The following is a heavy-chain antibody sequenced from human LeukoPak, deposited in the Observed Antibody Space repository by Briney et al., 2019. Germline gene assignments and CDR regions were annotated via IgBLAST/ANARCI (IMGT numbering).Heavy chain of an antibody. CDR3: AKDMYLAVAGTYYYYGMDV. V-gene: IGHV3-9*01. Sequence: AGGSLRLSCAASGFTVSSNYMSWVRQAPGKGLEWVSGISWNSGSIGYADSVKGRFTISRDNAKNSLYLQMNSLRAEDTALYYCAKDMYLAVAGTYYYYGMDVWGQGTTVTVS. CDR2: ISWNSGSI. D-gene: IGHD6-19*01. J-gene: IGHJ6*02. CDR1: GFTVSSNY.